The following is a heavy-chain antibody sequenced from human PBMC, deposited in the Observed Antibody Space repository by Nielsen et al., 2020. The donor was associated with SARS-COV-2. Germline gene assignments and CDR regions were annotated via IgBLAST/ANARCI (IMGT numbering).Heavy chain of an antibody. Sequence: GGSLRLSCAASGFTFSSYSMNWVRQAPGKGLEWVSYISSSSSTIYYADSVKGRFTISRDNAKNSLYLQMNSLRAEDTAVYYCARGADFWSGYDFGYWGQGTLVTVSS. D-gene: IGHD3-3*01. CDR1: GFTFSSYS. CDR2: ISSSSSTI. V-gene: IGHV3-48*01. J-gene: IGHJ4*02. CDR3: ARGADFWSGYDFGY.